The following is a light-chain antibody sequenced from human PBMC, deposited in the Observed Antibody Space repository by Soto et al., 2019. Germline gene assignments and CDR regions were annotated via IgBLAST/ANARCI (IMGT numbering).Light chain of an antibody. J-gene: IGLJ1*01. CDR1: TSNVGNNY. CDR3: GTWDSSLSGYV. V-gene: IGLV1-51*02. Sequence: SVLTQPPSVSEAPGQKVTISCSGRTSNVGNNYVSWFQQLPGTAPKLLIYENDKRPSGIPDRFSGSTSGTSATLGITGLQTGDEAAYYCGTWDSSLSGYVFATGTKVTVL. CDR2: END.